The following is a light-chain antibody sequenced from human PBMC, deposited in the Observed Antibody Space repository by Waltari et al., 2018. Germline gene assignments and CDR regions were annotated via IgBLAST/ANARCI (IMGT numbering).Light chain of an antibody. V-gene: IGKV3-20*01. CDR2: GAS. J-gene: IGKJ2*01. CDR3: QQYGSSPPFT. CDR1: QSVSSSY. Sequence: EIVLTQSPGTLSLSPGERATLSCRARQSVSSSYLAWYQQKPGQAPSLLIYGASSRATGIPDRFSGSGSGTDFTLTIRRLEPEDFAVYYCQQYGSSPPFTFGQGTKLEIK.